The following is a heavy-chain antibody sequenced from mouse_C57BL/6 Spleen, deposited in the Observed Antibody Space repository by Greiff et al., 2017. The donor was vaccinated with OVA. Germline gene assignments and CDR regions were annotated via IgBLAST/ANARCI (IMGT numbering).Heavy chain of an antibody. D-gene: IGHD2-1*01. CDR3: ANGNYYAMDY. CDR2: ISSGSSTI. Sequence: EVKLMESGGGLVKPGGSLKLSCAASGFTFSDYGMHWVRQAPEKGLEWVAYISSGSSTIYYADTVKGRFTISRDNAKNTLFLQMTSLRSEDTAMYYCANGNYYAMDYWGQGTSVTVSS. V-gene: IGHV5-17*01. J-gene: IGHJ4*01. CDR1: GFTFSDYG.